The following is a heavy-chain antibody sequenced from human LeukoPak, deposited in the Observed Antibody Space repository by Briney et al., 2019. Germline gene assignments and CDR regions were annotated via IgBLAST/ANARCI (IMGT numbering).Heavy chain of an antibody. J-gene: IGHJ6*03. D-gene: IGHD2-15*01. V-gene: IGHV4-30-2*01. CDR3: ATARDIVKQGYYYMDV. Sequence: SQTLSLTCTVSGGSISSGGYYWSWIRQPPGKGLEWIGYIYHSGSTYYNPSLKSRVTISVDRSENQFSLKLSSVTAADTAVYYCATARDIVKQGYYYMDVWGKGTTVTVSS. CDR2: IYHSGST. CDR1: GGSISSGGYY.